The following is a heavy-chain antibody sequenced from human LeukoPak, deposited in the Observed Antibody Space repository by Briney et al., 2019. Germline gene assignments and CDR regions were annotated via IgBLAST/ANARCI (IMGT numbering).Heavy chain of an antibody. J-gene: IGHJ4*02. CDR3: ARGQSERRRGQRGGGYDY. V-gene: IGHV4-34*01. D-gene: IGHD3-16*01. CDR1: GGSFNGYF. CDR2: IDHSGGA. Sequence: PSETLSLTCAVYGGSFNGYFWSWIRQPPGKGLEWIGEIDHSGGANYNPSLKSRVTISLDTSKNQFSLRLTSVTAADTAMYHCARGQSERRRGQRGGGYDYWGQGTLVTVSS.